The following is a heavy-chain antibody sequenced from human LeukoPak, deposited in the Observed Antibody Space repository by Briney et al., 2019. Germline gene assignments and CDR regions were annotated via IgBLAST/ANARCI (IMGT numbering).Heavy chain of an antibody. V-gene: IGHV3-21*01. CDR2: ISSSSSYI. CDR1: GFTFSSYS. Sequence: PGGSLRLSCAASGFTFSSYSMNWVRQAPGKGLEWVSSISSSSSYIYYADSVKGRFTISRDNAKNSLYLQMNSLRAEDTAVYYCARDKAHLSYFYYMDVWGKGTTVTVSS. CDR3: ARDKAHLSYFYYMDV. J-gene: IGHJ6*03.